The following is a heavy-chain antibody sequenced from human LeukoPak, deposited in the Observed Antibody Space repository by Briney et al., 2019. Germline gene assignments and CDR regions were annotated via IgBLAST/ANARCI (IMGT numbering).Heavy chain of an antibody. Sequence: AASVKVSCKASGYTFTSYYMHWVRQAPGQGLEWMGGIIPIFGTANYAQKFQGRVTITADESTSTAYMELSSLRSEDTAVYYCARLITMVRGVIIRGNYFDYWGQGTLVTVSS. CDR1: GYTFTSYY. CDR2: IIPIFGTA. CDR3: ARLITMVRGVIIRGNYFDY. V-gene: IGHV1-69*13. D-gene: IGHD3-10*01. J-gene: IGHJ4*02.